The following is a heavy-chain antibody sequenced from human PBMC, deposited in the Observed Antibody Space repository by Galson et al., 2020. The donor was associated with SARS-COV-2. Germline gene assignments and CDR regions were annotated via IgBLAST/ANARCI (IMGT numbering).Heavy chain of an antibody. D-gene: IGHD3-10*01. J-gene: IGHJ3*02. CDR3: ARGSSSHAFDI. V-gene: IGHV3-33*01. CDR2: IWYDGSNK. Sequence: GSLRLSCEASGFTFSTYGMDWVRQAPGKGLEWVAVIWYDGSNKYYADSVKGRFTISRDNSKNTLYLQMNSLRADDTAVYYCARGSSSHAFDIWGQGTMVTVSS. CDR1: GFTFSTYG.